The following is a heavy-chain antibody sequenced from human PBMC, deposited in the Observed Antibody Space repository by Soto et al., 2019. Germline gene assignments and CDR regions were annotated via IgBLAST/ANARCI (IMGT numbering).Heavy chain of an antibody. Sequence: EVQLVESGGGLVKPGGSLRLSCAASGFTFSSYSMNWVRQAPGKGLEWVSSISSSSSYIYYADSVKGRFTISRDNAKRSLYLQMTSLRAEDTAVYYCAREVSKYSGYDFDYWGQGTLVTVSS. CDR3: AREVSKYSGYDFDY. CDR2: ISSSSSYI. CDR1: GFTFSSYS. D-gene: IGHD5-12*01. J-gene: IGHJ4*02. V-gene: IGHV3-21*01.